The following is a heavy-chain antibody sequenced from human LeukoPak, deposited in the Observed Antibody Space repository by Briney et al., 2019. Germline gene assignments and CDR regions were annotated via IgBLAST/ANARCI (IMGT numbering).Heavy chain of an antibody. D-gene: IGHD6-19*01. CDR1: GFTFSSYS. CDR3: VKENHNSGFAWDD. CDR2: MSQDGDNL. Sequence: GGSLRLSCAASGFTFSSYSMNWVRQAPGKGLEWVARMSQDGDNLYYADSVKGRFTISTDESRNTLFLQMSSLISDDTAVYYCVKENHNSGFAWDDWGQGTLVAVSS. J-gene: IGHJ4*02. V-gene: IGHV3-30*18.